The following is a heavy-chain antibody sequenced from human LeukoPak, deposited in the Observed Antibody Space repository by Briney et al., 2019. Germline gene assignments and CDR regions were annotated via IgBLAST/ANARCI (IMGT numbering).Heavy chain of an antibody. CDR2: INHSENT. CDR3: AGQETYYYDSSGYFLFDY. J-gene: IGHJ4*02. Sequence: SETLSLTCAVYGGSFSGYYWSWIRQPPGKGLEWIGEINHSENTNYNPSLKSRVTISVDTSKNQFSLKLSSVTAADTAVYYCAGQETYYYDSSGYFLFDYWGRGTLVTVSS. V-gene: IGHV4-34*01. D-gene: IGHD3-22*01. CDR1: GGSFSGYY.